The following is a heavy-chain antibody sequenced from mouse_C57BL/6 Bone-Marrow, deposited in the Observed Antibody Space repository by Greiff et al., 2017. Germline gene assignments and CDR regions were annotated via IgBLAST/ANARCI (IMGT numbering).Heavy chain of an antibody. D-gene: IGHD1-1*01. CDR3: TTGDYYGSSSYYFDY. J-gene: IGHJ2*01. Sequence: VHVKQSGAELVRPGASVKLSCTASGFNIKDDYMHWVKQRPEQGLEWIGWIDPENGDTEYASKFQGKATITADTSSNTAYLQLSSLTSEDTAVYYCTTGDYYGSSSYYFDYWGQGTTLTVSS. CDR2: IDPENGDT. CDR1: GFNIKDDY. V-gene: IGHV14-4*01.